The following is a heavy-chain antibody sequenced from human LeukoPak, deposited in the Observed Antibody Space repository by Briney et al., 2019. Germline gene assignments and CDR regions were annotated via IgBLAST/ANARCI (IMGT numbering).Heavy chain of an antibody. CDR3: ARDERLLSFLK. J-gene: IGHJ4*02. Sequence: PGGTLRLSCAASGFTFSSHGMNWVRQAPGKGLEWVSGISPSGGITYYTDSVKGRFTISRDNSKNTLYLQMNSLRAEDTAIYYCARDERLLSFLKWGQGTLVTVSS. D-gene: IGHD3-3*01. CDR2: ISPSGGIT. CDR1: GFTFSSHG. V-gene: IGHV3-23*01.